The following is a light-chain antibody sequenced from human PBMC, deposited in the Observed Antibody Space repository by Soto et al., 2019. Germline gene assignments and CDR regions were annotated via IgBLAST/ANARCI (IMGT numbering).Light chain of an antibody. V-gene: IGLV3-9*01. CDR3: QVWDRSTML. J-gene: IGLJ2*01. Sequence: SYELTQPLSVSVALGQTARITCGGNNIGSKNVHWYQQKPGQAPVLVIYRDSNRPSGIPERFSGSNSGNTATLTISRAQAGDEADYHCQVWDRSTMLFGGGTQLT. CDR1: NIGSKN. CDR2: RDS.